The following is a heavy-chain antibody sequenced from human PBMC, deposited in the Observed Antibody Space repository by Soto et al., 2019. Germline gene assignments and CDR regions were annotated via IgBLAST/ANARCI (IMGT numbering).Heavy chain of an antibody. CDR1: GFTFSRSA. CDR3: AKDVLQYFGRFAP. J-gene: IGHJ5*02. D-gene: IGHD2-2*01. CDR2: ISHDGSDK. Sequence: GSLRLSCAASGFTFSRSAMHWVRQAPGKGLEWVAVISHDGSDKYYADSVEGRFTISRDNSEKALYLQMNSLRPDDTAVYYCAKDVLQYFGRFAPWGQGTLVTVSS. V-gene: IGHV3-30*18.